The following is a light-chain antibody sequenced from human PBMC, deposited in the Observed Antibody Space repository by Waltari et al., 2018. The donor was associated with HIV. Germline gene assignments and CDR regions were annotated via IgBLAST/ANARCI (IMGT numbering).Light chain of an antibody. CDR2: DVN. CDR1: GSDVGGYRS. CDR3: CSYAGAYTWV. V-gene: IGLV2-11*01. Sequence: SALTQPRSVSGSPGQSVTISCPGSGSDVGGYRSVSWYQQYPGKAPKLIIYDVNERPSGVPDRFSGSKSGNAASLIISGLRAEDEADYYCCSYAGAYTWVFGGGTKVTVL. J-gene: IGLJ3*02.